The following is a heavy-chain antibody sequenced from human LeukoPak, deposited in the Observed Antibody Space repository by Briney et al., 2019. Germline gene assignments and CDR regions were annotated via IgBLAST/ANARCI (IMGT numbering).Heavy chain of an antibody. J-gene: IGHJ4*02. V-gene: IGHV4-4*02. CDR3: ARGRDYGGNHAY. Sequence: SETLSLTCAVSGGSIGSNNWWSWVRQPPGQGLEWIGEIYHSGSTNYNSSLKSRVTISVDKSKNQFSLKLSSVTAADTAVYYCARGRDYGGNHAYWGQGTLVTVSS. CDR2: IYHSGST. D-gene: IGHD4-23*01. CDR1: GGSIGSNNW.